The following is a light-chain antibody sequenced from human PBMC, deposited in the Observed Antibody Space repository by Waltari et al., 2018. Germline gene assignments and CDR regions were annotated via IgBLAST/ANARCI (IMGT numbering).Light chain of an antibody. Sequence: EIVLTQSPVILSLSPGETATLSCRASQSVTNYLAWYQQRPGQAPRLRISHASNRATGIPARFSGSGSGTDFTLTINSLEPEDFAVYYCQQRGTWPPITFGQGTRLEIK. CDR3: QQRGTWPPIT. CDR1: QSVTNY. CDR2: HAS. J-gene: IGKJ5*01. V-gene: IGKV3-11*01.